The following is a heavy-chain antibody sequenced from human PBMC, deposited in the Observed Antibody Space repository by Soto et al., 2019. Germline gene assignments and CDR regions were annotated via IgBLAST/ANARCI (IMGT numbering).Heavy chain of an antibody. V-gene: IGHV1-46*02. CDR2: IYPSGGDT. CDR3: AKRRGVGLTRSSFDY. J-gene: IGHJ4*02. Sequence: QVQLVQSGAEVRKPGASVKVSCKASGYTFNRHYIQWVRQAPGQGLEWMGMIYPSGGDTNYAKKFQGRVTLTSDTSTSTVYMELSSLRSEDTAVYYCAKRRGVGLTRSSFDYWGPGTLVIVSS. D-gene: IGHD1-26*01. CDR1: GYTFNRHY.